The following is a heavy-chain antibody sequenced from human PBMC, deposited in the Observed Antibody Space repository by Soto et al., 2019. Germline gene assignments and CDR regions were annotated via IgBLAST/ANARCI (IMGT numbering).Heavy chain of an antibody. D-gene: IGHD6-25*01. Sequence: QLLLQESGPGLVKPSETVSLTCIVSSDSIRNANYFWAWVRQPPGKGLEWIGSIFYSGTAYYTPSLKSRAAISLDTSKNQFSLRMSSVTAADTATYFCARQIAAAMGPYGGFDISGPGTMVTTSS. J-gene: IGHJ3*02. V-gene: IGHV4-39*01. CDR1: SDSIRNANYF. CDR3: ARQIAAAMGPYGGFDI. CDR2: IFYSGTA.